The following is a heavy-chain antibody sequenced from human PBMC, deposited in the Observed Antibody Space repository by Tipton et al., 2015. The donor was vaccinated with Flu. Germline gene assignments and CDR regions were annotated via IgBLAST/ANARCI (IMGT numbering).Heavy chain of an antibody. J-gene: IGHJ5*02. CDR2: ASRTGSG. V-gene: IGHV4-38-2*01. D-gene: IGHD4-11*01. Sequence: TLSLTCAVSGDSISSDYYWAWIRQFPGRGLEWIGTASRTGSGNYNPSLKSRVTISIDTSKNQFSLKMKSVAAADMAVYYCARRDYSNYVSDPKSWFDPWGQGTLVAVSS. CDR3: ARRDYSNYVSDPKSWFDP. CDR1: GDSISSDYY.